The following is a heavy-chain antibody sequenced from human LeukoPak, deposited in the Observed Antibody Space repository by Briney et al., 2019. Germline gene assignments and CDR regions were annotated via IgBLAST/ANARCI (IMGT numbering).Heavy chain of an antibody. V-gene: IGHV3-23*01. J-gene: IGHJ3*02. CDR2: ICGNGGTT. CDR1: GFTFSSYA. Sequence: GGSLRLSCAASGFTFSSYAMSWVRQAPGKGLEWVSSICGNGGTTYYAVSVQGRFTISRDNSKNTPYLQMYSLKVEDTAVYYCAKNRWAARIIIDAFDIWGQGTMVTVSS. D-gene: IGHD6-6*01. CDR3: AKNRWAARIIIDAFDI.